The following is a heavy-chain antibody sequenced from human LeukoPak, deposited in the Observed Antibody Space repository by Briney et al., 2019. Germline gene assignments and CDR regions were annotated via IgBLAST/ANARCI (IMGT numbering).Heavy chain of an antibody. CDR1: GFTFSSYW. V-gene: IGHV3-74*01. CDR2: INSDGRST. D-gene: IGHD2-15*01. Sequence: GGSLRLSCAASGFTFSSYWMHWVRQAPGKGLGWVSRINSDGRSTSYADSVKGRFTISRDNAKNTLYLQMNSLRAEDTAVYYCARPSGYCSGGSCPRWFDPWGQGTLVTVSS. J-gene: IGHJ5*02. CDR3: ARPSGYCSGGSCPRWFDP.